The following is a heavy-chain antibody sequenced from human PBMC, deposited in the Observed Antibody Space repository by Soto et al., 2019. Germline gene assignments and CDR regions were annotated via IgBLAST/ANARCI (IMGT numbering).Heavy chain of an antibody. Sequence: GGSLRLSRAASGFTFSNAWMSWVRQAPGKGLEWVGRIKSKTDGGTTDYAAPVKGRFTISRDDSKNTQYLQMNSLKTEDTAVYYCTTELPHYGMDVWGQWTTVTVSS. CDR3: TTELPHYGMDV. CDR1: GFTFSNAW. V-gene: IGHV3-15*01. CDR2: IKSKTDGGTT. J-gene: IGHJ6*02.